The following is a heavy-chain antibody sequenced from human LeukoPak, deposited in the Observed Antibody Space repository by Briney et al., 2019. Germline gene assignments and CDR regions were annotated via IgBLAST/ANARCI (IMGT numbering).Heavy chain of an antibody. J-gene: IGHJ3*02. CDR3: ARVSSLRPAFDI. Sequence: ASETLSLTCTVSGGSIGSYYWSWIRQPAGKGLEWIGRLYASGTTYYTPSLKSRVTMSVDTSKNQFSLKLRSVTAADTAVYYCARVSSLRPAFDIWGQGTMVTVSS. CDR2: LYASGTT. D-gene: IGHD5/OR15-5a*01. V-gene: IGHV4-4*07. CDR1: GGSIGSYY.